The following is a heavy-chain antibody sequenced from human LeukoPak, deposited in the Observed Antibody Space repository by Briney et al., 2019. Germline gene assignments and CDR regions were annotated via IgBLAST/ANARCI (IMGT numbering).Heavy chain of an antibody. J-gene: IGHJ4*02. CDR1: GFTFSKYA. D-gene: IGHD5-24*01. V-gene: IGHV3-23*01. CDR2: IYGSGANT. CDR3: AKDLGEMATHPGDY. Sequence: GGSLRLSCAASGFTFSKYAMTWVRQAPGKGLERISAIYGSGANTYYADSVKGRFTISRDNSKNTVYLQMNSLRVEDTAVYYCAKDLGEMATHPGDYWGQGTLVTVSS.